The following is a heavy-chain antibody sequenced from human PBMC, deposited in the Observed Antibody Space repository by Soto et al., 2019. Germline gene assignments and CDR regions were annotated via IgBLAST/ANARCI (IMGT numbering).Heavy chain of an antibody. CDR2: IGTAGDT. V-gene: IGHV3-13*04. CDR1: GFTFSSYD. D-gene: IGHD3-22*01. J-gene: IGHJ4*02. Sequence: SLRLSCAASGFTFSSYDMHWVRQATGKGLEWVSAIGTAGDTYYPGSVKGRFTISRENAKNSLYLQMNSLRAGDTAVYYCAFYRGLSITMIVVVITGYYFDYWGQGTLVTVSS. CDR3: AFYRGLSITMIVVVITGYYFDY.